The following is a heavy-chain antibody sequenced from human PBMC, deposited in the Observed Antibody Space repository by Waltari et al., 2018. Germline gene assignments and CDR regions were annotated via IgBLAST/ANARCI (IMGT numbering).Heavy chain of an antibody. J-gene: IGHJ6*02. V-gene: IGHV3-23*01. CDR3: AKDEGARLAPTFGMDA. Sequence: EMQLLESGGGLVQPGGSLRLSCAASGFPFSTYTMNWVRQAPGKGLEWVAVMTASGLMDYGDSVKGRFIISRDNSKNTLYLEMYRLRVEDTARYYCAKDEGARLAPTFGMDAWGQGP. CDR1: GFPFSTYT. D-gene: IGHD6-6*01. CDR2: MTASGLM.